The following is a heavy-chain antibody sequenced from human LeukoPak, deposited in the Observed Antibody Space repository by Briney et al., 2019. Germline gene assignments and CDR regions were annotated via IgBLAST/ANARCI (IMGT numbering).Heavy chain of an antibody. Sequence: GGSLRLSCAASGFTFSSYWMSWVRQALGKGLEWVSSISSKSSYIYYADSVKGRFTISRDNAKSSLFLQVNSLRAEDTAVYYCARDGRARFGETFYYYYYYMDVWGKGTTVTVSS. J-gene: IGHJ6*03. CDR3: ARDGRARFGETFYYYYYYMDV. V-gene: IGHV3-21*01. D-gene: IGHD3-10*01. CDR2: ISSKSSYI. CDR1: GFTFSSYW.